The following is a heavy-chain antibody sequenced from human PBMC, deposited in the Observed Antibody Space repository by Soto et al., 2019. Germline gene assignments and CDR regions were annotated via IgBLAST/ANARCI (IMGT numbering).Heavy chain of an antibody. CDR2: ISYDGSNK. V-gene: IGHV3-30*14. Sequence: VGSLRLSCAASGFTFSSYAMHWVRQAPGKGLEWVAVISYDGSNKYYADSVKGRFTISRDNSKNTLYLQMNSLRAEDTAVYYCARVQTKALDFDFWGQGTLVTVSS. CDR1: GFTFSSYA. CDR3: ARVQTKALDFDF. J-gene: IGHJ4*02.